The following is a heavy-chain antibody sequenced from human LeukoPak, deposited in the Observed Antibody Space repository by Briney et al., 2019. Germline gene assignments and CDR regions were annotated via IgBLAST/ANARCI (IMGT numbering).Heavy chain of an antibody. CDR2: INHSGST. CDR3: ARRRRSKGKATAGSSTARGPIDY. V-gene: IGHV4-34*01. Sequence: PSETLSLACAVYGGSFSGYYWSWIRQPPGKGLEWIGEINHSGSTNYNPSLKSRVTISVDTSKNQFSLKLSSVTAADTAVYYCARRRRSKGKATAGSSTARGPIDYWGQGTLVTVSS. CDR1: GGSFSGYY. J-gene: IGHJ4*02. D-gene: IGHD3-10*01.